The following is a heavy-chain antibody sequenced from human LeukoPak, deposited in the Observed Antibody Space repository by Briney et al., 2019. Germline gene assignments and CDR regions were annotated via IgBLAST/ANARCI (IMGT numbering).Heavy chain of an antibody. CDR1: GFSFSSYG. J-gene: IGHJ4*02. CDR2: IWYDGSNK. Sequence: GGSLRLSCAASGFSFSSYGMHWVRQAPGKGLEWVALIWYDGSNKYYADSVKGRLTISRDNSKNTLYLQMNSLRAEDTAVYYCAREGPRGNSQFDYWGQGTLVTVSS. V-gene: IGHV3-33*01. CDR3: AREGPRGNSQFDY. D-gene: IGHD2/OR15-2a*01.